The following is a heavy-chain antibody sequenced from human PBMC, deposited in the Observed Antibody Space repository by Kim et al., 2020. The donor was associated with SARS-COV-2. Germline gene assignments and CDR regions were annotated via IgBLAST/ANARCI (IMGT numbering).Heavy chain of an antibody. J-gene: IGHJ6*02. CDR3: HSGMIRALYAMDV. V-gene: IGHV3-23*03. CDR2: IYSGGGST. Sequence: GGSLRLSCAASGFTFSSYAMSWVRQAPGKGLEWVSVIYSGGGSTSYADSVKGRFTISRDNSKNTLYLQMNSLRAEDTAVYYCHSGMIRALYAMDVWGQGTTVTVSS. CDR1: GFTFSSYA. D-gene: IGHD3-10*01.